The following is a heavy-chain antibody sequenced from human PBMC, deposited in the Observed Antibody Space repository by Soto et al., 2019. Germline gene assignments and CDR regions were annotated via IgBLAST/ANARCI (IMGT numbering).Heavy chain of an antibody. D-gene: IGHD6-19*01. CDR2: IYSGGST. Sequence: GGSLRLSCAASGFTVSSNYMSWVRQAPGKGLEWVSVIYSGGSTYYADSVKGRFTISRDNSKNTLYLQMNSLRAEDTAVYYGARDSRSGVGWYYGMDVWGQGTTVTVSS. CDR1: GFTVSSNY. CDR3: ARDSRSGVGWYYGMDV. J-gene: IGHJ6*02. V-gene: IGHV3-53*01.